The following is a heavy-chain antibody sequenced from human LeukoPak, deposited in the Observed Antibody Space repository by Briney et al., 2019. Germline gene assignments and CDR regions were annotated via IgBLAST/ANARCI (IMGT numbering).Heavy chain of an antibody. Sequence: GGSLRLSCAASGFTVSSNYMSWVRQAPGKGLEWVSIIYSGGSTYYTDSVKGRFTISRDDSKNTLYQQMNSLKTEDTAVYYCTTEQAYYDFWSGYYYYYYYMDVWGKGTTVTVSS. D-gene: IGHD3-3*01. V-gene: IGHV3-66*01. CDR1: GFTVSSNY. CDR3: TTEQAYYDFWSGYYYYYYYMDV. CDR2: IYSGGST. J-gene: IGHJ6*03.